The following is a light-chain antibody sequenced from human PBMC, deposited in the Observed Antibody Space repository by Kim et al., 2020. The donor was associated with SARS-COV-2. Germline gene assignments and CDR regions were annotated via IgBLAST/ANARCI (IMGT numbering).Light chain of an antibody. Sequence: SASVGDRVTIPCRASQAIRNNLGWYQHKPGRPPTLLIYATSTLHSGVPSRFSGSGSATDFTLTISSLQPEDFATYYCLQDYNYPYTFGQGTKLEI. V-gene: IGKV1-6*01. CDR3: LQDYNYPYT. J-gene: IGKJ2*01. CDR1: QAIRNN. CDR2: ATS.